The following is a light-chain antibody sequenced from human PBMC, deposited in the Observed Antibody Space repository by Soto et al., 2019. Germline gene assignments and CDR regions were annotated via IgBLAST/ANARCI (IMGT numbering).Light chain of an antibody. CDR2: DVS. CDR3: CSFAGSYTLYV. Sequence: QSALTQPRSVSGSPGQSVTISCTGTSSDFGGYSYVSWFQQHPGKAPKLMIYDVSKRPSGVPDRFSGSKSGNTASLTISGLQAEDEADYYCCSFAGSYTLYVFGNGTKVTVL. J-gene: IGLJ1*01. V-gene: IGLV2-11*01. CDR1: SSDFGGYSY.